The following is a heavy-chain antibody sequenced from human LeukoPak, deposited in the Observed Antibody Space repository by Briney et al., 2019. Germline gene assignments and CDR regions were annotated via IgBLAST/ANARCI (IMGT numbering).Heavy chain of an antibody. CDR1: GFTFGDYA. Sequence: GGSLRLSCTASGFTFGDYAMSWVRQAPGKGLEWVGFIRSKAYGGTTEYAASVKGRFTISRDDSKSIAYLQMNSLSDEDTAVYYCARDPTQYLRYGHFDYWGQGTLVTVSS. CDR3: ARDPTQYLRYGHFDY. D-gene: IGHD5/OR15-5a*01. J-gene: IGHJ4*02. CDR2: IRSKAYGGTT. V-gene: IGHV3-49*04.